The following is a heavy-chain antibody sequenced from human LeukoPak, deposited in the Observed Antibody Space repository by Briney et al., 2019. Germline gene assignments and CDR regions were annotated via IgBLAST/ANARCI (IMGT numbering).Heavy chain of an antibody. Sequence: GGSLRLSCAASEIAVSDNYMSWVRQAPGTSLEWVSIIYSDGTTYYTDSVKGRFTISRDNSKNTLYLQMNSLRAEDTAVYFCARWICTSSTCFYDYWGQGTLVTVSS. J-gene: IGHJ4*02. D-gene: IGHD2-2*01. V-gene: IGHV3-53*01. CDR3: ARWICTSSTCFYDY. CDR1: EIAVSDNY. CDR2: IYSDGTT.